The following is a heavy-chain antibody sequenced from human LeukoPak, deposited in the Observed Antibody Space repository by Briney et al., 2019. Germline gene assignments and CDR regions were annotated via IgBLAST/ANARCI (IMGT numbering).Heavy chain of an antibody. V-gene: IGHV3-33*01. CDR1: GFTFSYYA. Sequence: GGSLRLSCSASGFTFSYYAIHWVRQAPGKGLEWVALIWSDEYYADSVKGRITISRDNSKNTVSLQMNNLRPEDTAVYYCAREIFGSGSYPDFWGQGTLVTVSS. D-gene: IGHD3-10*01. CDR2: IWSDE. CDR3: AREIFGSGSYPDF. J-gene: IGHJ4*02.